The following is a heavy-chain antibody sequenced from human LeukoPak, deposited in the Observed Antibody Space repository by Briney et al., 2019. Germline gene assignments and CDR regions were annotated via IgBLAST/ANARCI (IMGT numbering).Heavy chain of an antibody. CDR3: ARADYHGSGSYFY. Sequence: SETLSLTCTVSGGSISSGDYYWSWIRQPPGKGLEWIGYIYYSGSTYYNPSLKSRVTISVGTSKNQFSLKLSSVTAADTAVYYCARADYHGSGSYFYWGQGTLVTVSS. CDR2: IYYSGST. D-gene: IGHD3-10*01. V-gene: IGHV4-30-4*08. CDR1: GGSISSGDYY. J-gene: IGHJ4*02.